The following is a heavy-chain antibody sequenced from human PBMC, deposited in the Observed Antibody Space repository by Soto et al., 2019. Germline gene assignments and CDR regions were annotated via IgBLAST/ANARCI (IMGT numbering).Heavy chain of an antibody. V-gene: IGHV4-59*12. CDR2: AHHSGRT. CDR3: ARSEATALDF. CDR1: GGSIGTYY. Sequence: SGTPSLTCTVSGGSIGTYYWSWIRQPPGKGLEWIGEAHHSGRTNYNPSLKSRVTISVDRSQNLFSLQLTSVTAADTAVYFCARSEATALDFWGQG. J-gene: IGHJ4*02.